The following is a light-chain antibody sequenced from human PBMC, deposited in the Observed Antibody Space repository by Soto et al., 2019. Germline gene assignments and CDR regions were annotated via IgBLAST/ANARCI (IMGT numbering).Light chain of an antibody. Sequence: DLQMTQSPSSLSAAVGDRVTITCRASQSIARFLNWYQQKPGEVPKLLINDASNLETGVPSRFSGSGSGTYFTFTISSLQPEDIATYYCQQYESLPITFGGGTKVEIK. J-gene: IGKJ4*01. CDR1: QSIARF. CDR3: QQYESLPIT. CDR2: DAS. V-gene: IGKV1-33*01.